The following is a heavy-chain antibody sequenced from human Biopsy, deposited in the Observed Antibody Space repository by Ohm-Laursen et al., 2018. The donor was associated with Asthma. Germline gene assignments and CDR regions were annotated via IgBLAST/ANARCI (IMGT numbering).Heavy chain of an antibody. CDR3: ARAVDYSHYYGIDV. D-gene: IGHD3-10*01. CDR2: ISVYNGNT. J-gene: IGHJ6*02. V-gene: IGHV1-18*01. Sequence: GASVKVSCKTSGYTFNSAGITWVRQAPGQGLEWMGRISVYNGNTKVAQKLQDRVTMITDTYTSTAYMELRSLRSDDTAVYFCARAVDYSHYYGIDVWGQGTTVTVS. CDR1: GYTFNSAG.